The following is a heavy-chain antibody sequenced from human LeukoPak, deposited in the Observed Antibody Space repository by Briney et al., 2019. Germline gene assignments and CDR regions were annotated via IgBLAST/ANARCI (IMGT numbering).Heavy chain of an antibody. J-gene: IGHJ4*02. CDR1: TDSISYYY. D-gene: IGHD3-10*01. V-gene: IGHV4-59*08. Sequence: PSETLSLTCTVSTDSISYYYWSWIRQPPGKGLEWIAYIHYSGSSGHNPSFKSRVTISIDTSKNQFSLKLNSVTAADTAVYYCARHDPLGTHYNDFDLWGQGTLVTVSS. CDR3: ARHDPLGTHYNDFDL. CDR2: IHYSGSS.